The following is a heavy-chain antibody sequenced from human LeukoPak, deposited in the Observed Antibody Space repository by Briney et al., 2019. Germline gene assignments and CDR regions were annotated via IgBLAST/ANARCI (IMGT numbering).Heavy chain of an antibody. Sequence: SETLSLTCAVYGGSFSGYYWSWIRQPPGKGLEWIGEINHSGSTNYNPSLKSRVTISVDTSKNQFSLKLSSVTAADTAVYYWARAPRHIVVVTASSSFDPWGQGTLVTVSS. CDR3: ARAPRHIVVVTASSSFDP. CDR2: INHSGST. J-gene: IGHJ5*02. V-gene: IGHV4-34*01. D-gene: IGHD2-21*02. CDR1: GGSFSGYY.